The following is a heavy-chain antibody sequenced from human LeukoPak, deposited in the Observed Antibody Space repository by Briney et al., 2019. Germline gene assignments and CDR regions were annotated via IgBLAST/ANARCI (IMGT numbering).Heavy chain of an antibody. CDR3: ARMGYDSSGYYSAFDI. Sequence: SETLSLTCAVYGGSFSGYYWSWLPQPPGKGLEWLGEINHSGSTNYNPSLKSRVSISVDTSKNQFSLKLSSVTAADTAVYYCARMGYDSSGYYSAFDIWGQGTMVAVSS. CDR2: INHSGST. J-gene: IGHJ3*02. CDR1: GGSFSGYY. V-gene: IGHV4-34*01. D-gene: IGHD3-22*01.